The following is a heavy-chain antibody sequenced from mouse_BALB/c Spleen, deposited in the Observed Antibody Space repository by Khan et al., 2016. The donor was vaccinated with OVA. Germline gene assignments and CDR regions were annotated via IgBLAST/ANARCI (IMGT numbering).Heavy chain of an antibody. V-gene: IGHV3-2*02. CDR3: ARGNYYGYAMDY. CDR1: GYSITSNYA. D-gene: IGHD1-1*01. Sequence: EVQLVESGPGLVKPSQSLSLTCTVTGYSITSNYAWNWIRQFPGNKLEWMGYISYSGSTNYNPSLKSRISLPRDTSKNQFFLQLNSVTTEDTATYYCARGNYYGYAMDYWGQGTSITVSA. CDR2: ISYSGST. J-gene: IGHJ4*01.